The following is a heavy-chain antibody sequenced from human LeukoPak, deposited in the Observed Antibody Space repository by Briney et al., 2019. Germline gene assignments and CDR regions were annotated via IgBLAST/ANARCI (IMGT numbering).Heavy chain of an antibody. J-gene: IGHJ4*02. V-gene: IGHV1-46*01. CDR1: GYTFTSYY. Sequence: ASVKVSCKASGYTFTSYYMHWVRQAPAQGLKWMGIINPSGGSTSYAQKFQGRVTMTRDTSTSTVYMELSSLRSEDTAVYYCARDQAAAAYYFDYWGQGTQVTVSS. CDR3: ARDQAAAAYYFDY. CDR2: INPSGGST. D-gene: IGHD6-13*01.